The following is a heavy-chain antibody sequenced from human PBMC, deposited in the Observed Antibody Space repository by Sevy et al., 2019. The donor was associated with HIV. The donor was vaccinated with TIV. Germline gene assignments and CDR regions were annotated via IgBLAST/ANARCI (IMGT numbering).Heavy chain of an antibody. V-gene: IGHV3-21*01. CDR1: GFTFSSYA. J-gene: IGHJ4*02. CDR3: ARDLFSGGNAVYGY. CDR2: INATSSNI. Sequence: GSLRLSCAASGFTFSSYAMNWVRQAPGKGLEWVSSINATSSNIYDADSVKGRFTISRDNAENSLYLQMNSVRAEDTAVYYCARDLFSGGNAVYGYWGQGTLVTVSS. D-gene: IGHD2-15*01.